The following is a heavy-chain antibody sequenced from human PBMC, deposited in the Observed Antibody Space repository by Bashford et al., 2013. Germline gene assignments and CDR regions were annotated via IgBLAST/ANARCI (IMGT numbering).Heavy chain of an antibody. CDR2: IYPGDSDA. V-gene: IGHV5-51*01. Sequence: WVRQMPGKGLEWMGIIYPGDSDARYSPSFQGQVTISADKSISTAYLQWSSLKASDTAMYYCARHPGGPRWLQWGGAFDIWGQGTMVTVSS. J-gene: IGHJ3*02. D-gene: IGHD5-24*01. CDR3: ARHPGGPRWLQWGGAFDI.